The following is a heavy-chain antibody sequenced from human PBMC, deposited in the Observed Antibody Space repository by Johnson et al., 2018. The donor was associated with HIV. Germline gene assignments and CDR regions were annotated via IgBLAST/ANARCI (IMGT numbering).Heavy chain of an antibody. D-gene: IGHD3-22*01. J-gene: IGHJ3*02. CDR1: GFTVSSNY. Sequence: VQLMESGGGLIQPGGSLRLSCAASGFTVSSNYISWVRQAPGKGLEWVSGINWNGGNTGYADSVKGRFTISRDNAKNSVYLQINSLRAEDTALYYCAREESSGYYHGGRGAFDIWGQGTMVTVSS. CDR3: AREESSGYYHGGRGAFDI. V-gene: IGHV3-20*04. CDR2: INWNGGNT.